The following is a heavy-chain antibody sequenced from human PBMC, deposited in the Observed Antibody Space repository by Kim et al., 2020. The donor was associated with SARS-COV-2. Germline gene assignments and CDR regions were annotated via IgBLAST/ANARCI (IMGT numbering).Heavy chain of an antibody. J-gene: IGHJ4*02. CDR2: IWFDGSND. D-gene: IGHD6-13*01. Sequence: GGSLRLSCAASGFTFNSFAMHWVRQAPGKGLEWVAIIWFDGSNDYYADSEKGRFTISRDNSKNTLYLQMNSLRAEETAVYYSVRDKAPAAIASGDYWGQGTLVTVSS. V-gene: IGHV3-33*01. CDR3: VRDKAPAAIASGDY. CDR1: GFTFNSFA.